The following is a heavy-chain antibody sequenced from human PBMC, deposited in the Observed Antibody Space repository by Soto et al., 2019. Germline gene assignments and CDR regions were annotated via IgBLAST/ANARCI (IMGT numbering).Heavy chain of an antibody. CDR2: IWYDGSNK. V-gene: IGHV3-33*01. CDR1: GFTFSSYG. D-gene: IGHD3-10*01. J-gene: IGHJ6*02. Sequence: QVQLVESGGGVVQPGRSLRLSCAASGFTFSSYGMHWVRQAPGKGLEWVAVIWYDGSNKYYADSVKGRFTISRDNSKNTLYLQMNSLRVEDTAVYYCARGGDHITMVRGYYYGMDVWGQGTTVTVSS. CDR3: ARGGDHITMVRGYYYGMDV.